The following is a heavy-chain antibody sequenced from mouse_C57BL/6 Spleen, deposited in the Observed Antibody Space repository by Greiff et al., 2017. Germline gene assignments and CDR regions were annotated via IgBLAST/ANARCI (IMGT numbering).Heavy chain of an antibody. V-gene: IGHV1-55*01. CDR3: ARGGTTVVAGFDY. D-gene: IGHD1-1*01. J-gene: IGHJ2*01. Sequence: QVQLQQPGAELVKPGASVKMSCKASGYTFTSYWITWVKQRPGQGLEWIGDIYPGSGSTNYNEKFKSKATLTVDTSSSTAYMQLSSLTSEDSAVYYCARGGTTVVAGFDYWGQGTPLTVSS. CDR1: GYTFTSYW. CDR2: IYPGSGST.